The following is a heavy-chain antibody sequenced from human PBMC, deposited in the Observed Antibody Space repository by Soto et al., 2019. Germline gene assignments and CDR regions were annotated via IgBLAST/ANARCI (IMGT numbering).Heavy chain of an antibody. CDR1: GYTFTSYD. V-gene: IGHV1-8*01. J-gene: IGHJ6*04. D-gene: IGHD3-3*01. CDR3: ARARKGSGSDYYYHYCMDV. CDR2: MNPNSGNT. Sequence: DSVKVSCKASGYTFTSYDINWVRQATGQGLGWMGWMNPNSGNTGYAQKFQGRVTMTRNTSISTAYMELSSVTAADTAVYYCARARKGSGSDYYYHYCMDVWGKGTTVTVSS.